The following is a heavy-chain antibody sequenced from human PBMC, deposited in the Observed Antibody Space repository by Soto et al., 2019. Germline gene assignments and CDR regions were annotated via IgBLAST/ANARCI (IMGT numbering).Heavy chain of an antibody. Sequence: PGGSLRLSCAASGFTLSGYWMSWVRQAPGKGLEWVANIKQDGSEKHYVDSVKGRLTISRDNAKNSLYLQMNSLRAEDTAVYYCARDTVTTKYYFDYWGQGTLSPSPQ. CDR2: IKQDGSEK. V-gene: IGHV3-7*01. D-gene: IGHD4-17*01. J-gene: IGHJ4*02. CDR1: GFTLSGYW. CDR3: ARDTVTTKYYFDY.